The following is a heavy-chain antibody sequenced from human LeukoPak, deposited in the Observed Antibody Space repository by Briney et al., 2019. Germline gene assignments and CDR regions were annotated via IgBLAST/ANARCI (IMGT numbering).Heavy chain of an antibody. CDR3: ARDTPGYSYGPGTA. CDR2: IGVSNSVI. V-gene: IGHV3-48*04. Sequence: GGSLRLSCAASGFTFNTYSMNWVRRAPGKGLEWVSYIGVSNSVIYYADSVKGRFTISRDNAKNSLYLQMNSLRAEDTAVYYCARDTPGYSYGPGTAWGQGTLVTVSS. D-gene: IGHD5-18*01. CDR1: GFTFNTYS. J-gene: IGHJ5*02.